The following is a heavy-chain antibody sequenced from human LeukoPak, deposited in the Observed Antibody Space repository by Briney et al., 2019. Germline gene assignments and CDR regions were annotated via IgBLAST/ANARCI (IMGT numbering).Heavy chain of an antibody. CDR1: GYTFTRFG. D-gene: IGHD6-19*01. V-gene: IGHV1-18*01. CDR3: TRDHVAVAGTTDY. CDR2: ISTSTDNT. J-gene: IGHJ4*02. Sequence: ASVKVSCKASGYTFTRFGFSWVRQAPGQGLEWMGWISTSTDNTNYAQNLQGRVTMTTDTSSNTAYMELRSLTSDDTAVYYCTRDHVAVAGTTDYWGQETLVTVSS.